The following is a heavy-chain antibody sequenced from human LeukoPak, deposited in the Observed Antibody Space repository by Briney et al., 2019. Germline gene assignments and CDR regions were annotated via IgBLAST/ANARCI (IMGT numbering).Heavy chain of an antibody. CDR1: GFTFSTYA. D-gene: IGHD2-8*01. V-gene: IGHV3-23*01. CDR2: ISSGGDNT. Sequence: GGSLRLSCAASGFTFSTYAMSWVRQAPGKGLEWVSTISSGGDNTYYADSVKGRFTISRDNSKNTLLLQMNSLRAEDTALYYCAKGTQVLYFYYMDVWGKGTTVTVSS. CDR3: AKGTQVLYFYYMDV. J-gene: IGHJ6*03.